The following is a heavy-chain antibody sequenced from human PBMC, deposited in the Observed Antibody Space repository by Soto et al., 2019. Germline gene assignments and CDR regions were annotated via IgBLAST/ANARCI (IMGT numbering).Heavy chain of an antibody. V-gene: IGHV3-13*04. D-gene: IGHD6-13*01. J-gene: IGHJ4*02. CDR1: GFTFSSYD. Sequence: EVQLVESGGGLVQPGGSLRLSCAASGFTFSSYDMHWVRQATGKGLEWVSAIGTAGDTYYPGSVKGRFTISRENAKNSLDLQMNRLRAGDTAVYYCARFGVGQLYDYWGQGTLVTVSS. CDR3: ARFGVGQLYDY. CDR2: IGTAGDT.